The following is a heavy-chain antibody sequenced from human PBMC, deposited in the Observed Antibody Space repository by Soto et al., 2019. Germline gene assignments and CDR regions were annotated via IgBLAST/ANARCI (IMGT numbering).Heavy chain of an antibody. D-gene: IGHD6-13*01. CDR1: GGSISSYY. CDR2: IYYTGNT. Sequence: SETLSLTCIVSGGSISSYYWSWIRQSPGKGLEWIGYIYYTGNTNYNPSLRSRVTISLDTSKNQFSLNLYSVTAADTAVYYCAGQLGYCDTSTCSPCKWFDPLGQGTLFTVSS. CDR3: AGQLGYCDTSTCSPCKWFDP. J-gene: IGHJ5*02. V-gene: IGHV4-59*08.